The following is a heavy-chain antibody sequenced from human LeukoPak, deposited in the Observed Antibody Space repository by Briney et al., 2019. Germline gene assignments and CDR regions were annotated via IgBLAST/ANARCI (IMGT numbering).Heavy chain of an antibody. D-gene: IGHD2-15*01. CDR1: GGTFSSYA. J-gene: IGHJ5*02. V-gene: IGHV1-69*06. CDR2: IIPIFGTA. Sequence: ASVKVSCKASGGTFSSYAISWVRQAPGQGLEWMGGIIPIFGTANYAQKFQGRVTITAHKSTSTAYMELSSLRSEDTAVYYCARDNVVVVAATYSWFDPWGQGTLVTVSS. CDR3: ARDNVVVVAATYSWFDP.